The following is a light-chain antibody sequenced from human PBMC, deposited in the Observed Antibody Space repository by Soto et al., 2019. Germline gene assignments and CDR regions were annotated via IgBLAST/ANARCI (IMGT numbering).Light chain of an antibody. CDR2: DAS. CDR1: QDISNY. CDR3: QQYADLPLS. J-gene: IGKJ3*01. Sequence: DIQMTQSPSSLSASVGDRVTITCQASQDISNYLNWYQQRPGKAPKLLIYDASDLETGVPSRFSGSGSGTDFTFTISSLQTEDFAIYYCQQYADLPLSFGPGTKVDIK. V-gene: IGKV1-33*01.